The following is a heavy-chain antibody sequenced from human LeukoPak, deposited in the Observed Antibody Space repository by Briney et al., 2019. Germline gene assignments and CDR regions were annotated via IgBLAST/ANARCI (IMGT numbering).Heavy chain of an antibody. D-gene: IGHD2-2*01. CDR1: GYTFTGYY. J-gene: IGHJ3*02. CDR2: INPNSGGT. CDR3: ARAILDGPWASSSTSPIDAFDI. V-gene: IGHV1-2*02. Sequence: ASVKVSCKASGYTFTGYYMHWVRQAPGQGLEWMGWINPNSGGTNYAQKFQGRVTMTRDTSISTAYMELSRLRSDDTAVYYCARAILDGPWASSSTSPIDAFDIWGQGTLVTVSS.